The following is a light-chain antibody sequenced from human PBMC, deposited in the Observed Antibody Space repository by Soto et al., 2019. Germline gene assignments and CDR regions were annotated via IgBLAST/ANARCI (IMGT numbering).Light chain of an antibody. CDR1: QSVSSY. CDR3: QQRSNWLFT. V-gene: IGKV3-11*01. CDR2: DAS. Sequence: EIVLTQSPATLSLSPGERATLSCRASQSVSSYLAWYQHKPGQAPRLLISDASNRATGVPARFSGSGSGTYFTLTISTLEPEDFAVYYCQQRSNWLFTFGPGTRVDL. J-gene: IGKJ3*01.